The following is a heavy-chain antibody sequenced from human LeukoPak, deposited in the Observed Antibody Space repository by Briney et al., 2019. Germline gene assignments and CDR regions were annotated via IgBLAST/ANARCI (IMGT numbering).Heavy chain of an antibody. CDR1: GYTFTGYY. V-gene: IGHV1-2*06. D-gene: IGHD7-27*01. J-gene: IGHJ4*02. Sequence: ASVKVSCTAPGYTFTGYYMDWVRQAPGQGLEWMGRINPNSGGTNYAQKFQGRVTMTRDTSISTAYMELRRLRSDDTAVYYCVSELGTAGYYFDYWGQGTQVTVSS. CDR3: VSELGTAGYYFDY. CDR2: INPNSGGT.